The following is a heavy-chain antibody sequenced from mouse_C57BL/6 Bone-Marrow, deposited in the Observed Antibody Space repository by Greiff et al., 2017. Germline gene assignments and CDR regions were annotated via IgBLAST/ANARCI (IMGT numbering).Heavy chain of an antibody. CDR3: ARGYDGYYFDF. V-gene: IGHV1-64*01. CDR2: INPNSGST. J-gene: IGHJ1*03. CDR1: GYTFTSYW. Sequence: QVQLQQPGAELVKPGASVKLSCKASGYTFTSYWMHWVKQRPGQGLEWIGMINPNSGSTNYNEKFKSKATLTVDKSSSTAYMQLSSLTSEDSAVYYCARGYDGYYFDFWGTGTTLTVSS. D-gene: IGHD2-3*01.